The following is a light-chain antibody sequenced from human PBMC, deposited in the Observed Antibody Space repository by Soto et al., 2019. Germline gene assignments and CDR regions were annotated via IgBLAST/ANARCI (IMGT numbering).Light chain of an antibody. J-gene: IGKJ4*01. V-gene: IGKV1-5*03. CDR3: QQYNSFPLT. Sequence: DIQMNQSPSTLSASVGDRVTITCRASQSISIWLAWYQQKPGKAPRLLIYKASSLESGVPSRFSGSGSGTEFTLXXSSLQPDDFATYYCQQYNSFPLTFGGGTKVEIK. CDR1: QSISIW. CDR2: KAS.